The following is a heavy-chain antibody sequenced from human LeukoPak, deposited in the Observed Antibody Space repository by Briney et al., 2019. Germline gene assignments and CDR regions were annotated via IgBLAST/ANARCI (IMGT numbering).Heavy chain of an antibody. CDR3: VRDWEWKAARNLFDP. Sequence: APVKVSCKASGGTFSSYAISWVRQARGQGLEWMGWTSGDNVNTYYAQKFLGRVIITTDTSTTTAYMELRSLRPDDTAVYYCVRDWEWKAARNLFDPWGQGTRVTVSS. V-gene: IGHV1-18*01. CDR1: GGTFSSYA. D-gene: IGHD6-6*01. J-gene: IGHJ5*02. CDR2: TSGDNVNT.